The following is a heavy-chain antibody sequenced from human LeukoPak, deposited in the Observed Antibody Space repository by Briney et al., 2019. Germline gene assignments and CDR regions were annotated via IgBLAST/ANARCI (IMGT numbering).Heavy chain of an antibody. CDR3: ARDSGWWRFDF. D-gene: IGHD6-13*01. J-gene: IGHJ4*02. V-gene: IGHV3-7*03. CDR2: IKEDGSEK. CDR1: GLNFSSRW. Sequence: RGSLRLSCAASGLNFSSRWMNWVRQAPGQGLEWVASIKEDGSEKHYVDSVKGRFTISRDNGKNSLYLQMNSLRAGDTAVYYCARDSGWWRFDFWGQGTLVTVSS.